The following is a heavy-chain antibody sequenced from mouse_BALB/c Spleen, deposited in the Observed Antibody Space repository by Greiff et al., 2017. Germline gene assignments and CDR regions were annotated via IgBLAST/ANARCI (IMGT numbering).Heavy chain of an antibody. CDR3: ARGPGRYFDV. Sequence: EVKLVESGGGLVQPGGSRKLSCAASGFTFSSFGMHWVRQAPEKGLEWVAYISSGSSTIYYADTVKGRFTISRANPKNTLFLQMTSLRSEDTAMYYCARGPGRYFDVWGAGTTVTVSS. CDR2: ISSGSSTI. J-gene: IGHJ1*01. CDR1: GFTFSSFG. V-gene: IGHV5-17*02.